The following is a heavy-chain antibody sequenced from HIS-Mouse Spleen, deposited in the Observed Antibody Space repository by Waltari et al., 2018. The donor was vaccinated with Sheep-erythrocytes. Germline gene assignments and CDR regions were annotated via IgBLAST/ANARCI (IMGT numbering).Heavy chain of an antibody. CDR1: GYSFTSYW. CDR2: ICPRDPNT. CDR3: ARRTYYDFWSGYYTDAFDI. D-gene: IGHD3-3*01. J-gene: IGHJ3*02. V-gene: IGHV5-51*03. Sequence: EVQLVQSGAEVKKPGESLKISCKGSGYSFTSYWIGWVRQMPGKGLEWMGIICPRDPNTRYSPSFQGQVTISADKSISTAYLQWSSLKASDTAMYYCARRTYYDFWSGYYTDAFDIWGQGTMVTVSS.